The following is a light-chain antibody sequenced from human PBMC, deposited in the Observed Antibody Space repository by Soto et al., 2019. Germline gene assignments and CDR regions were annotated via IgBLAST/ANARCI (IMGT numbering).Light chain of an antibody. Sequence: QSVLTQPASVSGSPGQSITIFCTGASSDVGGYNYVSWYQQHPGKAPKVLISDVSNRPSGIPNRFSGSKSGNTASLTISGLQAEDEADYYCSSYTSIDTWVFGTGTKVTVL. V-gene: IGLV2-14*01. CDR1: SSDVGGYNY. CDR2: DVS. J-gene: IGLJ1*01. CDR3: SSYTSIDTWV.